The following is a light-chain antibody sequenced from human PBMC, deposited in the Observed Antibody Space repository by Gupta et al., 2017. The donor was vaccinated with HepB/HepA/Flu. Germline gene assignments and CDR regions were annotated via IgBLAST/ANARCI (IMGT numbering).Light chain of an antibody. CDR2: WAS. Sequence: DIQMTQTPSSLSASVGDRVTMTRRASQDISNWLVWYQQKPGKAPKSLIYWASSWQSGVPSRFSGSGSGTDFTLTISSLQPEDVATYYCQQYFSYPLTFGGGTKVEIK. J-gene: IGKJ4*01. V-gene: IGKV1D-16*01. CDR3: QQYFSYPLT. CDR1: QDISNW.